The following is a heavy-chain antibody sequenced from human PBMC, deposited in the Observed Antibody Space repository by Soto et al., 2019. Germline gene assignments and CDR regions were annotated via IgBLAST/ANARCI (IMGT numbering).Heavy chain of an antibody. CDR1: GGSISSYY. J-gene: IGHJ6*03. Sequence: SETLSLTCTVSGGSISSYYWSWIRQPPGKGPEWIGYIYYSGSTNYNPSLKSRVTISVDTSKNQFSLKLSSVTAADTAVYYCARTFVVGDYYYYYMDVWGKGTTVTVSS. CDR2: IYYSGST. D-gene: IGHD2-2*01. CDR3: ARTFVVGDYYYYYMDV. V-gene: IGHV4-59*01.